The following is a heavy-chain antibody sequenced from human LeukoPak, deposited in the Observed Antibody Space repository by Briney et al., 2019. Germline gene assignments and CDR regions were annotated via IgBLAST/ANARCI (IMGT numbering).Heavy chain of an antibody. J-gene: IGHJ4*02. V-gene: IGHV3-11*04. CDR2: ISATGSST. Sequence: GGSLRLSCAASEFTFSDYYMSWIRQAPGKGLEWVSFISATGSSTYYADSVKGRFTISRDNSKNTLYLQMNSLRAEDTAVYYCARGDSSGYYSVYWGQGTLVTVSS. CDR3: ARGDSSGYYSVY. D-gene: IGHD3-22*01. CDR1: EFTFSDYY.